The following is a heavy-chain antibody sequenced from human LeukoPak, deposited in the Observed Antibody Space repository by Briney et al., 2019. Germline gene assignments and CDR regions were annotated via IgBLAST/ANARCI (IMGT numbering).Heavy chain of an antibody. J-gene: IGHJ6*02. CDR1: GFTFSSYA. D-gene: IGHD2-15*01. CDR3: ARDRDIVVVVAVPLYYYYGMDV. Sequence: GRSLRLSCAASGFTFSSYAMHWVRQAPGEGLEWVAVISYDGSNKYYADSVKGRFTISRDNSKNTLYLQMNSLRAEDTAVYYCARDRDIVVVVAVPLYYYYGMDVWGQGTTVTVSS. CDR2: ISYDGSNK. V-gene: IGHV3-30-3*01.